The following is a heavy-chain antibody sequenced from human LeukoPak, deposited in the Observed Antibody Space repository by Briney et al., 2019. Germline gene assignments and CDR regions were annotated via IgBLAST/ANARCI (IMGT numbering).Heavy chain of an antibody. D-gene: IGHD6-19*01. CDR1: GASISSSNW. J-gene: IGHJ4*02. Sequence: PSGTLSLTCTVSGASISSSNWWTWVRQPPGEALEWIGEIYHAGSTKYNPSLKSRLTISVDKSSNSFSLSLTSVTAADTAFYYCARAAAVTGQFEFWGQGTLVTVSS. V-gene: IGHV4-4*02. CDR3: ARAAAVTGQFEF. CDR2: IYHAGST.